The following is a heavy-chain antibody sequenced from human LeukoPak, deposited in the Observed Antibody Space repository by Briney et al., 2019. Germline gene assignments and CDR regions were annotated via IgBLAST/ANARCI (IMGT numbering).Heavy chain of an antibody. CDR3: ARDLLGARRGYGFRDY. Sequence: ASVKVSCKASGYTFTGYYMHWVRQAPGQGLEWMGWISAYNGNTNYAQKLQGRVTMTTDTSTSTAYMELRSLRSDDTAVYYCARDLLGARRGYGFRDYWGQGTLVTVSS. J-gene: IGHJ4*02. D-gene: IGHD5-18*01. CDR2: ISAYNGNT. CDR1: GYTFTGYY. V-gene: IGHV1-18*04.